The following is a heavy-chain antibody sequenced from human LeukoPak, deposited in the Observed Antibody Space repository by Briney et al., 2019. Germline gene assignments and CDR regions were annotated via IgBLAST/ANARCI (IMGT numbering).Heavy chain of an antibody. J-gene: IGHJ4*02. D-gene: IGHD6-13*01. CDR2: IIPVFGTV. CDR1: GDNFNNYV. V-gene: IGHV1-69*01. Sequence: SVRVSCKASGDNFNNYVISWVRQAPGQGLEWMGGIIPVFGTVKYSQKFQGRVTITADEPTSTAYMQLDSLESSDTALYFCEAAGGSNWYIYWGQGTLVSVSS. CDR3: EAAGGSNWYIY.